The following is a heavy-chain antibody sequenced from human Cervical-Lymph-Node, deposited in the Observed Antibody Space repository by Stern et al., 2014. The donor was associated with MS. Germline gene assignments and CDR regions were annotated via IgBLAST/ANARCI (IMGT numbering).Heavy chain of an antibody. Sequence: VQLVESGAEVKKPGSSVKVSCKSSGDTFSSDAISWVRQAPGQVLEWMGGIIPMTEIANYAQKFQGRVTITADESTRTAYMDLSSLRSDDTAVYYCARGGSSWYSDYWGQGTLVTVSS. CDR3: ARGGSSWYSDY. J-gene: IGHJ4*02. CDR1: GDTFSSDA. V-gene: IGHV1-69*01. CDR2: IIPMTEIA. D-gene: IGHD6-13*01.